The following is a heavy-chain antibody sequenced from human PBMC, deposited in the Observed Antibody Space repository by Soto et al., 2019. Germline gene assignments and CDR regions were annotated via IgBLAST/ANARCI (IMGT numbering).Heavy chain of an antibody. Sequence: ASVKVSCKASGYMFTGYYIHWVRQAPGQGLEWMGWINPKSGGTKYAEKFQGRVSMTGDTSITTAHLELSSLTSDDTAVYYCATDRVAFDMWGQGTKVTVSS. CDR2: INPKSGGT. J-gene: IGHJ3*02. CDR3: ATDRVAFDM. D-gene: IGHD3-22*01. V-gene: IGHV1-2*02. CDR1: GYMFTGYY.